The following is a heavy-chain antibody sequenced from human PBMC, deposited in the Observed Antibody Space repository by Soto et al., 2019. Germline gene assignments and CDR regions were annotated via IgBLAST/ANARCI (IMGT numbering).Heavy chain of an antibody. CDR3: VRHEMYNWNYLGTGFDP. Sequence: SETLSLTCTVSGGSISSSSYYWGWIRQPPGKGLEWIGSIYYSGSTYYNPSLKSRVTISVDTSKNQFSLKLSSVTAADTAVYYCVRHEMYNWNYLGTGFDPWGQGTLVTVSS. D-gene: IGHD1-7*01. V-gene: IGHV4-39*01. CDR1: GGSISSSSYY. J-gene: IGHJ5*02. CDR2: IYYSGST.